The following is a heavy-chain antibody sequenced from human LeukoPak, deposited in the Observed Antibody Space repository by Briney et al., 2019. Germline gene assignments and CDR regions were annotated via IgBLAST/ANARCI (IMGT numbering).Heavy chain of an antibody. CDR3: ARVRYFDAVALYM. Sequence: ASVKVSCKASGYTFTSYAMHWVRQAPGQRLEWLGWINAANGNTKYSQKFQGRVTFTRDTSATTAYMDLSSLRSEDTAVYYCARVRYFDAVALYMWGQWTVVTVSS. CDR1: GYTFTSYA. D-gene: IGHD3-9*01. V-gene: IGHV1-3*01. J-gene: IGHJ3*02. CDR2: INAANGNT.